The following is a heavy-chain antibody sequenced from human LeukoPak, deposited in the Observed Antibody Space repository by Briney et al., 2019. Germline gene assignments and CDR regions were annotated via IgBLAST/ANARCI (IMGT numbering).Heavy chain of an antibody. CDR3: ARGGSGSYSLY. V-gene: IGHV3-23*01. D-gene: IGHD3-10*01. J-gene: IGHJ4*02. Sequence: RTGGSLRLSCAASGFTFSSSAMSWVRQAPGKGLEWVSSISGSGGSTYYADSVKGRFTISRDNAKNSLYLQMNSLRAEDTAVYYCARGGSGSYSLYWGQGTLVTVSS. CDR2: ISGSGGST. CDR1: GFTFSSSA.